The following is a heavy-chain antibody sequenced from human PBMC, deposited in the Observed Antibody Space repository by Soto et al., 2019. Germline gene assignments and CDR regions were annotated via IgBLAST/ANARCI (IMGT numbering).Heavy chain of an antibody. CDR2: IKQDGSEK. CDR1: LFTFNNNW. Sequence: EVQLVESGGGLVQPGGSLRLSCAVSLFTFNNNWISWVRQAPGKGLEWVANIKQDGSEKFYVDSVKGRFTISRDNAENSLYLHMNSLRVEDTAVYHCVREAKGRGGFDYWGQGTLVTVSS. V-gene: IGHV3-7*01. J-gene: IGHJ4*02. D-gene: IGHD3-10*01. CDR3: VREAKGRGGFDY.